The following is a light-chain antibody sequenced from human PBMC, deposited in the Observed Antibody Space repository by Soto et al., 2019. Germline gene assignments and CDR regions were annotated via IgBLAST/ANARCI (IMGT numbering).Light chain of an antibody. V-gene: IGLV2-14*01. CDR2: EVS. Sequence: QSVLTQSASVSGSPGQSITISCTGTSSDVGAYNYVSWYQQYPGKAPKLMIYEVSNRPSGVSNRFSGSKSGNTASLTISGLQAEDEADYFCSSYTTMSTVIFGGGTKLTVL. CDR1: SSDVGAYNY. J-gene: IGLJ2*01. CDR3: SSYTTMSTVI.